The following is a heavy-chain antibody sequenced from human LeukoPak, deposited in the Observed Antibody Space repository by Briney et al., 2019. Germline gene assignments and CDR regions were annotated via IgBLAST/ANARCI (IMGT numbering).Heavy chain of an antibody. D-gene: IGHD4-17*01. CDR3: TRERSTVTFDY. V-gene: IGHV4-59*02. Sequence: SETLSLTCTVSGGSVSPHYWAWIRQTPGKGLEWIGYVYYNGLTSYNASLRSRLILSVDTARNQVSLKLTSVTAADTAVYYCTRERSTVTFDYWGQGTLVTVSS. J-gene: IGHJ4*02. CDR2: VYYNGLT. CDR1: GGSVSPHY.